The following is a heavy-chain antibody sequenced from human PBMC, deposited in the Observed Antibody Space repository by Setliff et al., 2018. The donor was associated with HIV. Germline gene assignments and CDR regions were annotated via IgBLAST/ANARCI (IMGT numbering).Heavy chain of an antibody. V-gene: IGHV4-39*01. Sequence: SETLSLTCTVSVSGGSISSNSYYWGWIRQPPGKGLEWIGNIYSSGSTYYNPSLKSRVTISVDTSKDQFTLKLSSVTAADTAVYFCANFLPDTAAAGPRFDYWGQGTLVTVSS. CDR1: GGSISSNSYY. CDR3: ANFLPDTAAAGPRFDY. J-gene: IGHJ4*02. D-gene: IGHD6-13*01. CDR2: IYSSGST.